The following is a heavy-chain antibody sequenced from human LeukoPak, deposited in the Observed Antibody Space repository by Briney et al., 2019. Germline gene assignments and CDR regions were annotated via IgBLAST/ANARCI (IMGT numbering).Heavy chain of an antibody. V-gene: IGHV3-30*04. J-gene: IGHJ4*02. CDR3: AKDGGQGADY. Sequence: GGSLRLSCAASGFTFSSYAMHWVRQAPGKGLEWVAVISYDGINKYYADSVKGRFTISRDNSKNTLYLQMNSLRAEDMAVYYCAKDGGQGADYWGQGTLVSVSS. CDR1: GFTFSSYA. D-gene: IGHD3-16*01. CDR2: ISYDGINK.